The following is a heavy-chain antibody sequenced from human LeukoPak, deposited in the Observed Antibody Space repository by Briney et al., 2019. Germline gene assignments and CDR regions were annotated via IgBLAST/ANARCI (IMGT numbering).Heavy chain of an antibody. CDR1: GGSFSGYY. Sequence: SETLSLTCAVYGGSFSGYYWSWIRQPPGKGLEWIGEINHSGSTDYNPSLKSRVTISVDTSKSQFSLKLSSVTAADTAVYYCARAGIKDWFDPWGQGTLVTVSS. CDR3: ARAGIKDWFDP. CDR2: INHSGST. J-gene: IGHJ5*02. V-gene: IGHV4-34*01. D-gene: IGHD3-10*01.